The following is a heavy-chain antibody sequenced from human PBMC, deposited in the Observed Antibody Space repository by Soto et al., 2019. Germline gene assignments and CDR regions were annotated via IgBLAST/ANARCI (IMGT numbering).Heavy chain of an antibody. Sequence: SVKVSCKASGGTFSNYAITWVRQAPGQGLEWLSRIIPIFGTTDYAQKNQGRVTKTTDTSTRTAYMEMRGLRSDDTAIYYRSRGGYYDSSGARNYHYYGMDVWGQGTTVTVSS. J-gene: IGHJ6*02. CDR1: GGTFSNYA. CDR3: SRGGYYDSSGARNYHYYGMDV. D-gene: IGHD3-22*01. V-gene: IGHV1-69*05. CDR2: IIPIFGTT.